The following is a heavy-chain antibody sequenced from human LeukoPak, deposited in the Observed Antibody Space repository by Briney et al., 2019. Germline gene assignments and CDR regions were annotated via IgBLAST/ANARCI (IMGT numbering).Heavy chain of an antibody. J-gene: IGHJ6*02. Sequence: GGSLRLSCAASGFTFSSYGMHWVRQAPGKGLEWVAVISYDGSNKYYADSVKGRFTISRDNSKNTLHLQMNSLRAEDTAVYYCAKDRGYDSSRYYYGMDVWGQGTTVTVSS. CDR2: ISYDGSNK. D-gene: IGHD3-22*01. V-gene: IGHV3-30*18. CDR1: GFTFSSYG. CDR3: AKDRGYDSSRYYYGMDV.